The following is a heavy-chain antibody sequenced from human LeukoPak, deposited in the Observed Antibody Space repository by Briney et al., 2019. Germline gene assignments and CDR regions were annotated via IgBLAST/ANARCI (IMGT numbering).Heavy chain of an antibody. CDR2: ITGDGGST. CDR1: GFTFSSCA. V-gene: IGHV3-23*01. D-gene: IGHD3-22*01. CDR3: AKASSGYYYFDY. J-gene: IGHJ4*02. Sequence: GGSLRLSCAASGFTFSSCAMNWVRQAPGKGLEWVSAITGDGGSTYYADSVKGRFTISRDNSRNTLYLQMNSLRAEDTAVYYCAKASSGYYYFDYWGQGTLVTVPS.